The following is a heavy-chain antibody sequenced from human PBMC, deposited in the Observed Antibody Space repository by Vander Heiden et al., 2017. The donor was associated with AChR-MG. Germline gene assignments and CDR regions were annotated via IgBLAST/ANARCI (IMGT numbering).Heavy chain of an antibody. CDR2: IIPIFGTA. CDR1: GRTFSSYA. V-gene: IGHV1-69*01. J-gene: IGHJ6*03. Sequence: QVQLVQSGAEVKKPWSSVKVSCEASGRTFSSYATGGVRQAPGQGRWWMGGIIPIFGTANYAQKFQGRVTITAEESTSTAYMELSSLRSEDTAVYYCAKDGRGARPNYYYYMDVWGKGTTVTVSS. D-gene: IGHD6-6*01. CDR3: AKDGRGARPNYYYYMDV.